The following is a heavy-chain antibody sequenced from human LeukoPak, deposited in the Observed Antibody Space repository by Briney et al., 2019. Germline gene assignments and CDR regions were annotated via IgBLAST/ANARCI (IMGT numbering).Heavy chain of an antibody. CDR2: ICGSGGST. CDR1: GFTFSSYA. CDR3: AKDGVRMLFDY. V-gene: IGHV3-23*01. J-gene: IGHJ4*02. Sequence: GGSLRLSCAASGFTFSSYAMSWVRQAPGKGLEWVSVICGSGGSTYYADSVKGRFIISRDNSKNTLNLQMNSLRAEDTAVYYCAKDGVRMLFDYWGQGTLVTVSS. D-gene: IGHD2-8*01.